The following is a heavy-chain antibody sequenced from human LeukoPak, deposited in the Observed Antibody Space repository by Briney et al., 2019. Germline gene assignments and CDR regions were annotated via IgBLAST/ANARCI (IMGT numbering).Heavy chain of an antibody. D-gene: IGHD3-10*01. Sequence: ASVKVSCKASGYTFTSYDINWVRQATGQGLEWMGWMNPNSGNTGYAQKFQGRVTMTRNTSISTAYMELSSLRSEDTAVYYCASEYYYGSGTFMGAFDIWGKGTMVTVSS. V-gene: IGHV1-8*01. J-gene: IGHJ3*02. CDR2: MNPNSGNT. CDR1: GYTFTSYD. CDR3: ASEYYYGSGTFMGAFDI.